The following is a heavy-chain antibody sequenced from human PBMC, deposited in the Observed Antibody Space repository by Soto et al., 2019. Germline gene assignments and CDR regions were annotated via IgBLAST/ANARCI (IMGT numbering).Heavy chain of an antibody. V-gene: IGHV3-53*01. J-gene: IGHJ6*02. Sequence: GESLKISCAASGFTVSSNYMSWVRQAPGKGLEWVSVIYSGGSTYYADSVKGRFTISRDNSKNTLYLQMNSLRAEDTAVYYCARVYYHDSSSDLDVWGQGTTVTVSS. CDR1: GFTVSSNY. CDR3: ARVYYHDSSSDLDV. D-gene: IGHD3-22*01. CDR2: IYSGGST.